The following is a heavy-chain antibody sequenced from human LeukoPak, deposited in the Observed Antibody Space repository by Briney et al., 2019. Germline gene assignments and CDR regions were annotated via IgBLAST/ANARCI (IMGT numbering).Heavy chain of an antibody. D-gene: IGHD3-10*01. J-gene: IGHJ4*02. CDR1: GGTFSGYA. CDR3: ARSNGSGSNNFDY. V-gene: IGHV1-69*04. Sequence: ASVKVSCKASGGTFSGYAISWVRQAPGQGLEWMGRIIPILGIANYAQKFQGRVTITADKSTSTAYMELSSLRSEDTAVYYCARSNGSGSNNFDYWGQGTLVTVSS. CDR2: IIPILGIA.